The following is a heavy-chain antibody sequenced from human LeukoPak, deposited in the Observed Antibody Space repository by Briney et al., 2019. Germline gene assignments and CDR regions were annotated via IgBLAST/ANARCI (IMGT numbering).Heavy chain of an antibody. CDR1: GFTFSSYE. CDR2: ISSSGSTI. J-gene: IGHJ4*02. CDR3: ARSLAVAGISFDY. V-gene: IGHV3-48*03. D-gene: IGHD6-19*01. Sequence: TGGSLRLSCAAPGFTFSSYEMNWVRQAPGKGLEWVSYISSSGSTIYYADSVKGRFTISRDNAKNSLYLQMNSLRAEDSAIYYCARSLAVAGISFDYWGQGTLVTVSS.